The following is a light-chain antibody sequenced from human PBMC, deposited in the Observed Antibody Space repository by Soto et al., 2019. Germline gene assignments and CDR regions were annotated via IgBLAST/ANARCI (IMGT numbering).Light chain of an antibody. Sequence: QSALTQPASVSGSPGQSITISCTGIISDIGGYNFISWYQHHPGKAPKLVIYDVNNRPSGISYRFSGSKSGITASLTISGLQAEDDADYYCASYTRTTTLVFGGGTKLTVL. CDR2: DVN. CDR3: ASYTRTTTLV. CDR1: ISDIGGYNF. V-gene: IGLV2-14*01. J-gene: IGLJ2*01.